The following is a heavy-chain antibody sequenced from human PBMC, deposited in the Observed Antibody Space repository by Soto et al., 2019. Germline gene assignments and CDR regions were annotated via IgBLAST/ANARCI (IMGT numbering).Heavy chain of an antibody. Sequence: EVQLLGSGGGLVQPGGSLSLSWAASGFSFRSYAMSWVRQAPGKGLEWVSIIGVGGGDRYYPESVKGRFTISRDNSRDTLYLEMNSLRDEDTAVYYWARVRFAELVWGQGTLVTVSS. CDR1: GFSFRSYA. D-gene: IGHD3-10*01. J-gene: IGHJ4*02. V-gene: IGHV3-23*01. CDR3: ARVRFAELV. CDR2: IGVGGGDR.